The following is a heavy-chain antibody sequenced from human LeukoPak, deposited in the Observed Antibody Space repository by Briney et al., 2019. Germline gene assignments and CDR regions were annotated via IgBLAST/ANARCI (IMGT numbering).Heavy chain of an antibody. Sequence: GSSVKVSCKASGGTFSSYAISWVRQAPGQGLEWMGRIIPILGIAIYAQKFQGRVTITADKSTSTAYMELSSLRSEDTAVYYCARGVTMATTGFHGPEYYGMDVWGQGTTVTVSS. CDR2: IIPILGIA. J-gene: IGHJ6*02. CDR3: ARGVTMATTGFHGPEYYGMDV. CDR1: GGTFSSYA. V-gene: IGHV1-69*04. D-gene: IGHD5-24*01.